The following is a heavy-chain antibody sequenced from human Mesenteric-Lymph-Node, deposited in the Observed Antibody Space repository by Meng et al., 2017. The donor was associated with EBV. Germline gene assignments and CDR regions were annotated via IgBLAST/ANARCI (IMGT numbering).Heavy chain of an antibody. CDR1: GGSFSGYY. J-gene: IGHJ4*02. CDR3: ARVFPDLDY. CDR2: INHSGST. V-gene: IGHV4-34*01. Sequence: QVQLQQWGAGMWKPSESLSLTCAVYGGSFSGYYWSCIRQPPGKVLEWIGEINHSGSTNYNPSLKSRVTISVDTSKNQFSLKLSSVTAADTAVYYCARVFPDLDYWGQGTLVTVSS.